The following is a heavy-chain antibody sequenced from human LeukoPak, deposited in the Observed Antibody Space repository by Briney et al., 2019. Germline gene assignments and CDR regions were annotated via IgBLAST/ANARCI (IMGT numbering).Heavy chain of an antibody. D-gene: IGHD2-15*01. V-gene: IGHV1-69*13. Sequence: ASVKVSCKASGGTFSSYAISWVRQAPGQGLEWMGGIIPIFGTANYAQKFQGRVTITADESTSTAYMELRSLRSDDTAVYYCARVLNGGSAYWGQGTLVTVSS. J-gene: IGHJ4*02. CDR2: IIPIFGTA. CDR1: GGTFSSYA. CDR3: ARVLNGGSAY.